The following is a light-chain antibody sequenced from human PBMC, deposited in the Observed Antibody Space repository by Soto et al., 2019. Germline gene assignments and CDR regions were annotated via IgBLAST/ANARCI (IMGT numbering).Light chain of an antibody. CDR1: QGIINY. Sequence: DIHMTQSPPSLSASVGDRVTITCRASQGIINYLAWYQQKPGKVPKLLIYAASTLQSGVPSRFSGSGSGTDFTLTISSLQPEDVATYYCQKYNSAPRTFGGGTKVDIK. V-gene: IGKV1-27*01. CDR2: AAS. J-gene: IGKJ4*01. CDR3: QKYNSAPRT.